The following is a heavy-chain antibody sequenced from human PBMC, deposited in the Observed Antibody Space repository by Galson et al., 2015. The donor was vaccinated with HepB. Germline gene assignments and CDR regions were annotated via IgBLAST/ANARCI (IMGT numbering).Heavy chain of an antibody. D-gene: IGHD3-3*01. CDR1: GFTFSSYS. CDR2: ISSSSSTI. J-gene: IGHJ6*02. Sequence: SLRLSCAASGFTFSSYSMNWVRQAPGKGLEWVSYISSSSSTIYYADSVKGRFTISRDNAKNSLYLQTNSLRDEDTAVYYCARGSGFGVVLDDGMDVWGQGTTVTVSS. V-gene: IGHV3-48*02. CDR3: ARGSGFGVVLDDGMDV.